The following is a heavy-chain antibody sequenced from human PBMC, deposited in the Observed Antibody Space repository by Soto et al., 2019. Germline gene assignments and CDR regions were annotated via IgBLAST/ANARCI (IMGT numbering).Heavy chain of an antibody. Sequence: GGSLRLSCAASGFTFSSYDMHWVRQATGKGLEWVSAIGTAGDTYYPGSVKGRFTISRENAKNSLYLQMNSLRAGDTAVYYCARGMPTHDYGDYGDAFDIWGQGTMVTVSS. D-gene: IGHD4-17*01. CDR2: IGTAGDT. CDR1: GFTFSSYD. CDR3: ARGMPTHDYGDYGDAFDI. J-gene: IGHJ3*02. V-gene: IGHV3-13*01.